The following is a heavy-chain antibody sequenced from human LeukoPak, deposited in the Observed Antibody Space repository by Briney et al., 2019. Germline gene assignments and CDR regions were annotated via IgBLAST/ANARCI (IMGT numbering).Heavy chain of an antibody. Sequence: PSETLSLTCTVSGGSISSYYWSWIRQPAGKGLEWIGRIYTSGSTNYNPSLKSRVTISVDTSKNQFSLKLSSVTAADTAVYYCARDKGGSLNYYYYYMDVWGKGTTVTISS. CDR1: GGSISSYY. D-gene: IGHD1-26*01. CDR2: IYTSGST. J-gene: IGHJ6*03. V-gene: IGHV4-4*07. CDR3: ARDKGGSLNYYYYYMDV.